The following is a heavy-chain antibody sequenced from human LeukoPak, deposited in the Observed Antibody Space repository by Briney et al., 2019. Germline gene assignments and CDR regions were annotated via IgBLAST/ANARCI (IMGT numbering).Heavy chain of an antibody. D-gene: IGHD4-23*01. CDR2: ISSSGSTI. CDR3: AKDSTTVVKYYYYYYMDV. CDR1: GFTFSSYE. V-gene: IGHV3-48*03. Sequence: GGSLRLSCAASGFTFSSYEMNWVRQAPGKGLEWVSYISSSGSTIYYADSVKGRFTISRDNAKNSLYLQMNSLRAEDTAVYYCAKDSTTVVKYYYYYYMDVWGKGTAVTISS. J-gene: IGHJ6*03.